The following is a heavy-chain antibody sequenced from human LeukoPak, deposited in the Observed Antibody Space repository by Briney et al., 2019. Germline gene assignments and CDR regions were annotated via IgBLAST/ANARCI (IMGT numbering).Heavy chain of an antibody. CDR2: MNPNSGNT. V-gene: IGHV1-8*01. CDR1: GYTFTSYD. J-gene: IGHJ6*02. D-gene: IGHD3-10*01. Sequence: ASVKVSCKASGYTFTSYDINWVRPATGQGLEWMGWMNPNSGNTGYAQKFQGRVTMTRNTSISTAYMELSSLRSEDTAVYYCARATYYYGSGDYYYGMDVWGQGTTVTVSS. CDR3: ARATYYYGSGDYYYGMDV.